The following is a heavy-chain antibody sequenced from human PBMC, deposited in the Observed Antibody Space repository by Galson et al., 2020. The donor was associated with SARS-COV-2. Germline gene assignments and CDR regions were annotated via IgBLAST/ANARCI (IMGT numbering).Heavy chain of an antibody. CDR2: INPNSGGP. D-gene: IGHD2-15*01. Sequence: GESLKISCKASGYTFTGHYIHWVRQAPGRGLEWMGWINPNSGGPTYAQQFQGRVAMTTDTSITTAFMELTSLTSDDTAVYFCARKGLSCSGGTCIFSANWFDSWGQGTRVTVSS. CDR1: GYTFTGHY. CDR3: ARKGLSCSGGTCIFSANWFDS. V-gene: IGHV1-2*02. J-gene: IGHJ5*01.